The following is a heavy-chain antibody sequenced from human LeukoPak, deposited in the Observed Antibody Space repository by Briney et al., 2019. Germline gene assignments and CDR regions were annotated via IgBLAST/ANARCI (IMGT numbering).Heavy chain of an antibody. CDR1: GGTFISYA. CDR2: IIPILGIA. J-gene: IGHJ3*02. Sequence: SVKASCKASGGTFISYAISWVRQAPGQGLEWMGRIIPILGIANYAQKFQGRVTITADKSTSTAYMELGSLRSEDTAVYYCARDWFGELLSEDDAFDIWGQGTMVTVSS. V-gene: IGHV1-69*04. D-gene: IGHD3-10*01. CDR3: ARDWFGELLSEDDAFDI.